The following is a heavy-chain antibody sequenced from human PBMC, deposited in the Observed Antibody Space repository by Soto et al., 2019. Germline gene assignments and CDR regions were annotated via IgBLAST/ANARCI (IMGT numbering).Heavy chain of an antibody. J-gene: IGHJ5*02. CDR3: ATTYYDFWSGYSLDHWFDP. D-gene: IGHD3-3*01. CDR1: GYTLTELS. Sequence: ASVKVSCKVSGYTLTELSMHWVRQAPGKELEWMGGFDPEDGETIYAPKFQGRVTMTEDTSTDTAYMELGSLRSEDTAVYYCATTYYDFWSGYSLDHWFDPWGQGTLVTVSS. CDR2: FDPEDGET. V-gene: IGHV1-24*01.